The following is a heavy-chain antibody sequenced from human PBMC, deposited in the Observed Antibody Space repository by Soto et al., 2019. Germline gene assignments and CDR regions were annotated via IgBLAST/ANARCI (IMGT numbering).Heavy chain of an antibody. Sequence: GGSLRLSCAASGFTFSSYAMSWVRQAPGKGLEWVSAISGSGGSTYYADSVKGRFTISRDNSKNTLYLQMNSLRAEDTAVYYCAKELSPLVVVAENWFDPWGQGTLVTVSS. D-gene: IGHD2-15*01. J-gene: IGHJ5*02. CDR3: AKELSPLVVVAENWFDP. CDR2: ISGSGGST. V-gene: IGHV3-23*01. CDR1: GFTFSSYA.